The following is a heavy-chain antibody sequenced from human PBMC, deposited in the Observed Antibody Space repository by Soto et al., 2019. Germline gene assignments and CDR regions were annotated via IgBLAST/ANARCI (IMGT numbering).Heavy chain of an antibody. J-gene: IGHJ4*02. CDR1: GLTFSSYA. Sequence: EVQLLESGGDLVQPGGSLRLSCVASGLTFSSYAMSWVRQAPGKGLEWVSVISGSGGYTDYADSVKGRFTISRDNSKNTLYLQMNSLRAEDTALYYCAKRFRGDLLNPEVDWGQGTLVTVSS. CDR2: ISGSGGYT. CDR3: AKRFRGDLLNPEVD. V-gene: IGHV3-23*01. D-gene: IGHD3-10*01.